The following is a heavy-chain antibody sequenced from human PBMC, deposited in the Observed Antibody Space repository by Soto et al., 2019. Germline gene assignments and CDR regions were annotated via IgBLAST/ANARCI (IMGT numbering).Heavy chain of an antibody. CDR2: ISAYNGNT. Sequence: VASVKVSCKASGYTFTSYGISWVRQAPGQGLEWMGWISAYNGNTNYAQKLQGRVTMTTDTSTSTAYMELRSLRSDDTAVYYCATSTPDRLRYFDWSGFYFDYWGQGTLVTVSS. D-gene: IGHD3-9*01. CDR1: GYTFTSYG. V-gene: IGHV1-18*04. J-gene: IGHJ4*02. CDR3: ATSTPDRLRYFDWSGFYFDY.